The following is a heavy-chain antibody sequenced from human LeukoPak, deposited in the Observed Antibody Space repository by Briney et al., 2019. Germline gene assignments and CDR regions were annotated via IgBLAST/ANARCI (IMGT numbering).Heavy chain of an antibody. CDR3: ARQGSGSSYYYYTFPY. V-gene: IGHV4-34*01. D-gene: IGHD1-26*01. CDR2: INHSGNT. CDR1: GGSISSYY. Sequence: SETLSLTCTVSGGSISSYYWSWIRQPPGKGLEWVGEINHSGNTNYNPSLKSRVTMSVDTSKNHFYLELISVTAADTAVYYCARQGSGSSYYYYTFPYWGQGTLVTVSS. J-gene: IGHJ4*02.